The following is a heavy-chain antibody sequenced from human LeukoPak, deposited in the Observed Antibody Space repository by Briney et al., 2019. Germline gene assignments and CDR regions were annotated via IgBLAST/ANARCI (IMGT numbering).Heavy chain of an antibody. J-gene: IGHJ6*02. CDR3: ARGPHYDYVWGSYRPVSRGVYGMDV. Sequence: ASVKVSCKASGYTFTSYDINWVRQATGQGLEWMGWMNPNSGNTDYAQKFQGRVTMTRNTSISTAYMELSSLRSEDTAVYYCARGPHYDYVWGSYRPVSRGVYGMDVWGQGTTVTVSS. CDR2: MNPNSGNT. D-gene: IGHD3-16*02. CDR1: GYTFTSYD. V-gene: IGHV1-8*01.